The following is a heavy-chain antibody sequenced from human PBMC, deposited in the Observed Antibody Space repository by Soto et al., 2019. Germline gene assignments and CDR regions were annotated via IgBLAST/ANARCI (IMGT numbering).Heavy chain of an antibody. D-gene: IGHD4-17*01. CDR3: AKDMKWGGMTTIHYFDS. Sequence: LGGSLRLSCVASGFTVDDYAMHWVRQAPGKGLEWVSGISANGDNVDYADSVKGRFTVSRDNAKNSLFLQMNSLRPEDTALYYCAKDMKWGGMTTIHYFDSWGQGTQVTVSS. CDR2: ISANGDNV. V-gene: IGHV3-9*01. CDR1: GFTVDDYA. J-gene: IGHJ4*02.